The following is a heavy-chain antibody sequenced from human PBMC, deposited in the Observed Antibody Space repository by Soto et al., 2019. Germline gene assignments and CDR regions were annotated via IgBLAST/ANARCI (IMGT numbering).Heavy chain of an antibody. CDR3: ARDRQLWPGGYYYGMDV. D-gene: IGHD5-18*01. CDR2: ISAYNGNT. V-gene: IGHV1-18*04. J-gene: IGHJ6*02. Sequence: GASVKVSCKASGYTFTSYGISWVRQAPGQGLEWMGWISAYNGNTNYAQKLQGRVTMTTDTSTSTAYMELRSLRSDDTAVYYCARDRQLWPGGYYYGMDVWGQGTTVTVSS. CDR1: GYTFTSYG.